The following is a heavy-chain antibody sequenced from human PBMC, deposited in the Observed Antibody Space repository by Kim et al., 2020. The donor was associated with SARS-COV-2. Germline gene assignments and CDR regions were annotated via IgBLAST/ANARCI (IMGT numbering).Heavy chain of an antibody. J-gene: IGHJ4*02. CDR3: ARDGGVRGVYDY. CDR1: GGTFSSYA. D-gene: IGHD3-10*01. Sequence: SVKVSCKASGGTFSSYAISWVRQAPGQGLEWMGGIIPIFGTANYAQKFQGRVTITADESTSTAYMVLSSLRSEDTAVYYCARDGGVRGVYDYWGQGTLVTVSS. V-gene: IGHV1-69*13. CDR2: IIPIFGTA.